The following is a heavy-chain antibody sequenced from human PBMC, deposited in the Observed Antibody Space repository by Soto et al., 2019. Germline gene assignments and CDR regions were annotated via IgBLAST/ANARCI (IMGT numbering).Heavy chain of an antibody. CDR1: GYTFTRYY. Sequence: QVQLVQSGAEVKKPGASVKVSCKASGYTFTRYYMHWVRQAPGQGLEWMGLINPSGGSTTYGQKCLGRVTMTRDTSTSTVYMELSSLRSEDTAVYYCARGAVAGKTSDSWGQGTLVTVSS. V-gene: IGHV1-46*01. CDR3: ARGAVAGKTSDS. CDR2: INPSGGST. J-gene: IGHJ4*02. D-gene: IGHD2-15*01.